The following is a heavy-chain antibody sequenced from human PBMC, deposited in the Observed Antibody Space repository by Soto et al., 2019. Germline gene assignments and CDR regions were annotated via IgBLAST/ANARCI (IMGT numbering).Heavy chain of an antibody. J-gene: IGHJ6*02. Sequence: PGGSLRLSCAASGFTFDDYTMHWVRQAPGKGLEWVSLISWDGGSTYYADSVKGRFTISRDNSKNSLYLQMNSLRTEDTALYYCAKNGQPPYYYYGLDVWGQGTKVTVSS. CDR2: ISWDGGST. CDR3: AKNGQPPYYYYGLDV. CDR1: GFTFDDYT. V-gene: IGHV3-43*01.